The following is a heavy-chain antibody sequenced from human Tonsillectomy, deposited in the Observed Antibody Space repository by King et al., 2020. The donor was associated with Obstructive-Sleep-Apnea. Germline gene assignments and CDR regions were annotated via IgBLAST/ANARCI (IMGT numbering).Heavy chain of an antibody. D-gene: IGHD5-12*01. CDR3: ARHRGVEDYGGYGDYFDY. Sequence: QLQESGPGLVKPSETLSLTCTVSGGSISNYYWSWIRQPPGKGLEWIGYMYYSGNTNFNPSLKSRVTISADTSKIQFSLRLSSWTAADTAVYYCARHRGVEDYGGYGDYFDYWGQGTQVTVSS. V-gene: IGHV4-59*08. CDR2: MYYSGNT. CDR1: GGSISNYY. J-gene: IGHJ4*02.